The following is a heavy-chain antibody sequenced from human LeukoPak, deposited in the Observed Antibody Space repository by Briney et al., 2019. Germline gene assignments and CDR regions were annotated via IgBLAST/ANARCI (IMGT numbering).Heavy chain of an antibody. CDR1: GGSISSYY. Sequence: SSETLSLTCTVSGGSISSYYWSWIRQPPGKGLEWIGYIYYSGSTNYNPSLKSRVTISVDTSKNQFSLKLSSVTATDMAVYYCARATMVRGQQPQKHYYMDVWGKGTTVTISS. CDR2: IYYSGST. D-gene: IGHD3-10*01. J-gene: IGHJ6*03. CDR3: ARATMVRGQQPQKHYYMDV. V-gene: IGHV4-59*01.